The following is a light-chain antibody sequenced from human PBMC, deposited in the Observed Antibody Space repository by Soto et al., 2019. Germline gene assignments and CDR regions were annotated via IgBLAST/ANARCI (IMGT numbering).Light chain of an antibody. CDR2: AAS. CDR1: QSVTSNY. Sequence: EVVLTQSPGTVSLSPGERATLSCRASQSVTSNYLAWYQQKPGQAPRLLIYAASSRATGIPDRFSGRGSGTDFSLTISRLEPEDCAVYYCQQYGSSLTWTFGQGTKVEIK. V-gene: IGKV3-20*01. J-gene: IGKJ1*01. CDR3: QQYGSSLTWT.